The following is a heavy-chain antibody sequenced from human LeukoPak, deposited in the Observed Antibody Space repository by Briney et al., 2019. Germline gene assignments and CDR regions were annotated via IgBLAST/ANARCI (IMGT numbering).Heavy chain of an antibody. J-gene: IGHJ4*02. D-gene: IGHD6-13*01. CDR1: GFTFSSYS. Sequence: PGGSLRLSCAASGFTFSSYSTNWVRQAPGKGLEWVSSISSSSSHIYYADSVKGRFTISRDNAKNSLYLQMNSLRAEDTAVYYCARDMGYSSSWDPFDYWGQGTLVTVSS. CDR3: ARDMGYSSSWDPFDY. V-gene: IGHV3-21*01. CDR2: ISSSSSHI.